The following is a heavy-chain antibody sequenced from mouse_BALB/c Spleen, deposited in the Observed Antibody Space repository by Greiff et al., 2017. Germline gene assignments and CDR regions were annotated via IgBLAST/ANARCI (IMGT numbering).Heavy chain of an antibody. CDR3: ARGVYYAYAMDY. Sequence: QVQLQQSGAELVKPGASVKLSCKASGYTFTSYWMHWVKQRPGQGLEWIGEIDPSDSYTNYNQKFKGKATLTVDKSSSTAYMQLSSLTSEDSAVYYCARGVYYAYAMDYWGQGTSVTVSS. D-gene: IGHD2-1*01. CDR1: GYTFTSYW. CDR2: IDPSDSYT. J-gene: IGHJ4*01. V-gene: IGHV1-69*02.